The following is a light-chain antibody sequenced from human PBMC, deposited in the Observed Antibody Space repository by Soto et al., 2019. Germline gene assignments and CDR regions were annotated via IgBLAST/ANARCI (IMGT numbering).Light chain of an antibody. V-gene: IGKV1-33*01. Sequence: IKMTQSPSSLSAYVGDRVNITSRASQSVTKYLNGYHQKPGKAPRLLIYAASNLQTGVPSRFSGSGYGTVSTFTISSLHPEDIATYYCQQYDNVFTFGQGTRLEIK. CDR1: QSVTKY. CDR2: AAS. J-gene: IGKJ5*01. CDR3: QQYDNVFT.